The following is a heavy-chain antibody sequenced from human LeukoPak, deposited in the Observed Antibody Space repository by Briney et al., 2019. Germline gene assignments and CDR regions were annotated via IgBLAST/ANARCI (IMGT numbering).Heavy chain of an antibody. CDR1: GFTFSHYG. V-gene: IGHV3-33*06. CDR2: IWSDGSNR. D-gene: IGHD4-11*01. CDR3: AKDAQRGFDYSNSLDN. Sequence: GGSLRLSCATSGFTFSHYGMHWVRQAPGKGLEWVAVIWSDGSNRYYGDPVKGRFTISRDNFQSTAYLQMNSLRAEDTAVYYCAKDAQRGFDYSNSLDNWGQGTLVTVSS. J-gene: IGHJ4*02.